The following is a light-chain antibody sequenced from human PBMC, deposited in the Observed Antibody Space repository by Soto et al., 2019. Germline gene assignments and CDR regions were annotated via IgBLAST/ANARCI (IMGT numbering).Light chain of an antibody. CDR2: DAS. CDR3: QQRSNWPQIT. Sequence: IVMTQSPATLSVSPGEGVTLSCRASQSVSSYLAWYQQKPGQAPRLLIYDASNRATGIPARFSGSGSGTDFTLTISSLEPEDFAVYYCQQRSNWPQITFGQGTRLEIK. CDR1: QSVSSY. J-gene: IGKJ5*01. V-gene: IGKV3-11*01.